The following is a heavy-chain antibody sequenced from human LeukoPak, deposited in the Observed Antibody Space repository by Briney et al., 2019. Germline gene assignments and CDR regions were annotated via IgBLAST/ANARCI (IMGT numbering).Heavy chain of an antibody. CDR1: GGSFSGYY. Sequence: SETLSLTCAVYGGSFSGYYWSWIRQPPGKGLEWIGSIYYSGSTYYNPSLKSRVTISVDTSKNQFSLKLSSVTAADTAVYYCAITPGPYYDFWSGYDHYGMDVWGQGTTVTVSS. D-gene: IGHD3-3*01. CDR2: IYYSGST. V-gene: IGHV4-34*01. CDR3: AITPGPYYDFWSGYDHYGMDV. J-gene: IGHJ6*02.